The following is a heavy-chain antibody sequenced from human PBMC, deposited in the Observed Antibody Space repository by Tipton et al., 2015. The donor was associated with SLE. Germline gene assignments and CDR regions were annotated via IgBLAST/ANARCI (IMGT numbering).Heavy chain of an antibody. CDR2: ISWNGGRT. V-gene: IGHV3-20*04. CDR1: GFTFTAYA. CDR3: ARAFASGSWERDAFDI. Sequence: SLRLSCAASGFTFTAYAMSWVRQAPGKGLEWVSGISWNGGRTGYTDSVKGRFTISRDNAKNSLYLQMISLRAEDTALYFCARAFASGSWERDAFDIWGPGTMVTVSS. J-gene: IGHJ3*02. D-gene: IGHD6-13*01.